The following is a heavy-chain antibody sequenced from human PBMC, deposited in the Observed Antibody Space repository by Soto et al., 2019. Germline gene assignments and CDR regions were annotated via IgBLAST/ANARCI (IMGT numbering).Heavy chain of an antibody. CDR1: GFTFSSYW. D-gene: IGHD3-16*01. J-gene: IGHJ4*02. Sequence: GGSLRLSCAASGFTFSSYWIHWVRQAPGRGLVWVSRIKSDGSSTTYADSVKGRFTISRDNAKNTVSLQMNSLRAEDTSVCYCARGVGGGRYFDLWGQGTLVTVSS. CDR2: IKSDGSST. CDR3: ARGVGGGRYFDL. V-gene: IGHV3-74*01.